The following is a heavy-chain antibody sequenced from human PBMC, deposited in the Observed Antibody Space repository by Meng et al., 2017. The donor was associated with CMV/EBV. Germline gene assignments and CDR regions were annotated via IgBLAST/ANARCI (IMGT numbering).Heavy chain of an antibody. Sequence: QGQHQESGHGLVTPTHPRFLTSTVSGASISSGAYFWSWIRQPPGKGLEWIGYIYYSGSTYYNPSLKSRVTISVDTSKNPFSLKLSSVTAADTAVYYCARAQYSSSCDYWGQGTLVTVSS. CDR3: ARAQYSSSCDY. J-gene: IGHJ4*02. CDR2: IYYSGST. CDR1: GASISSGAYF. D-gene: IGHD6-13*01. V-gene: IGHV4-30-4*08.